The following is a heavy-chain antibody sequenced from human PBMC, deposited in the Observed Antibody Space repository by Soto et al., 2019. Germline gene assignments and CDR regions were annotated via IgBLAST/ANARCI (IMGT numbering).Heavy chain of an antibody. D-gene: IGHD2-15*01. V-gene: IGHV4-59*11. CDR1: GGSISSHY. CDR2: LYYSGST. CDR3: ARGSGCSGGSCYYGLDV. Sequence: SETLSLTCTVSGGSISSHYLSWIRQPPGKGLECIGYLYYSGSTDYNPSLRSRVTISVDTSKTQFSLKLSSVTAADTAVYYCARGSGCSGGSCYYGLDVWGQGTTVTVYS. J-gene: IGHJ6*02.